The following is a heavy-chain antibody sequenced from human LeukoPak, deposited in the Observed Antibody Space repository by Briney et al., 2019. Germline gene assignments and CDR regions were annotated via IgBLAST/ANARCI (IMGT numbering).Heavy chain of an antibody. CDR3: ARDRDSSSSAVAY. D-gene: IGHD6-6*01. V-gene: IGHV3-21*01. CDR1: GFTFSSYS. Sequence: GSLRLSCAASGFTFSSYSMNWVRQATGKGLEWVSSISSSSSYIYYADSVKGRFTISRDNAKNSLYLQMNSLRAEDTAVYYCARDRDSSSSAVAYWGQGTLVTVSS. CDR2: ISSSSSYI. J-gene: IGHJ4*02.